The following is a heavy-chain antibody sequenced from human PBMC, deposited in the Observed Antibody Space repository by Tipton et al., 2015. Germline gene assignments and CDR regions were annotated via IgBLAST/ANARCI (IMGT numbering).Heavy chain of an antibody. Sequence: QSGAEVKKPGASVKVSCKASGYTFSTYGLSWVRQAPGQGLEWMGWISAYNGNTHYAQRLQGRVTMTTDTSTSTAYMELRSLRSDDTAVYYCARTVGAPLDAFDIWGQGTMVTVSS. J-gene: IGHJ3*02. D-gene: IGHD1-26*01. V-gene: IGHV1-18*01. CDR2: ISAYNGNT. CDR1: GYTFSTYG. CDR3: ARTVGAPLDAFDI.